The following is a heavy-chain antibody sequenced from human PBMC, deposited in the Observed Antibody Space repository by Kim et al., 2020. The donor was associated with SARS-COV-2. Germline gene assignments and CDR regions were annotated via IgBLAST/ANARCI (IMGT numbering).Heavy chain of an antibody. CDR1: GYTFTGYY. Sequence: ASVKVSCKASGYTFTGYYMHWVRQAPGQGLEWMGWINPNSGGTNYAQKFQGRVTMTRDTSISTAYMELSRLRSDDTAVYYCARHRPGNLLRYFDWTYGFDIWGQGTMVTVSS. D-gene: IGHD3-9*01. CDR3: ARHRPGNLLRYFDWTYGFDI. V-gene: IGHV1-2*02. J-gene: IGHJ3*02. CDR2: INPNSGGT.